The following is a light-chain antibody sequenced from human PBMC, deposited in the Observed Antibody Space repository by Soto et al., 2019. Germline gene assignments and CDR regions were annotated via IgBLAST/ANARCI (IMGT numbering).Light chain of an antibody. CDR2: KAS. V-gene: IGKV1-5*03. CDR3: QQYNSYYT. Sequence: DIQMTQSPSTLSASVGDRVTITCRASQSISSWLAWYLQKPGKAPKLLIYKASSLESGVPSRFSGIGSGTEFTLTISSLQPDDFATDYCQQYNSYYTVGQGTKLEIK. J-gene: IGKJ2*01. CDR1: QSISSW.